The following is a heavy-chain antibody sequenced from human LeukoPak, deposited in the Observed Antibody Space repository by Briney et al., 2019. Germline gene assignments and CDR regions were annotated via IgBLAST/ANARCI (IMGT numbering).Heavy chain of an antibody. D-gene: IGHD2-2*01. CDR1: GFTFSSYS. CDR3: ARDGCSSTSCYYFDY. Sequence: GGSLRLSCAASGFTFSSYSRYWVRQAPGKGRGWGSSISSSSSYIYYADSVKGRFAISPHTAKTSLYPQINSLRAEDTAVYYCARDGCSSTSCYYFDYSGQGTLVTASS. V-gene: IGHV3-21*01. J-gene: IGHJ4*02. CDR2: ISSSSSYI.